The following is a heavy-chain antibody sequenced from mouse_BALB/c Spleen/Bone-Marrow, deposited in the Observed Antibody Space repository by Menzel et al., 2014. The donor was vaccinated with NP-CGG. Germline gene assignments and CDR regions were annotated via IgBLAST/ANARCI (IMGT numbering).Heavy chain of an antibody. CDR1: GFNIKDTY. CDR3: ARWEYYAMDY. CDR2: IDPANGNT. Sequence: DVKLVESGAELVKPGASVKLSCTASGFNIKDTYMHWVKQRPEQGLEWIGRIDPANGNTKYDPKFQGKATITADTSSNTACLQLSSLTSEDTAVYYCARWEYYAMDYWGQGTSVTVPS. V-gene: IGHV14-3*02. J-gene: IGHJ4*01. D-gene: IGHD4-1*01.